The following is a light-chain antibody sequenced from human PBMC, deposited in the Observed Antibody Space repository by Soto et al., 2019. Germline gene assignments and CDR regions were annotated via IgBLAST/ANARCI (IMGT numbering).Light chain of an antibody. CDR3: QQDGSSSLT. CDR1: QSVSSSY. J-gene: IGKJ4*01. CDR2: GAS. Sequence: EIVLTQSPGTLSLSPGERATLSCRASQSVSSSYLGWYQQKPGQAPRLLIYGASSRDTGIPDRFSGSGSGTDFTLTISRLEPEDVAVYYCQQDGSSSLTFGGGTKVEIK. V-gene: IGKV3-20*01.